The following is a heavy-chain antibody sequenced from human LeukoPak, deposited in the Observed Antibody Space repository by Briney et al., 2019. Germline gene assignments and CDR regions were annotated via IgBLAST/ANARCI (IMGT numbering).Heavy chain of an antibody. V-gene: IGHV3-7*01. CDR1: GLTFSGSW. Sequence: QSGGSLRLSCAASGLTFSGSWMNWVRQAPGKGLEWVANIKQDGSEKYCVDSVKGRFTISRDNAKNSLYLQMNSLTAEDTAVYYCARPSIAVAGKAGNWFDPWGQGTLVTVSS. J-gene: IGHJ5*02. D-gene: IGHD6-19*01. CDR3: ARPSIAVAGKAGNWFDP. CDR2: IKQDGSEK.